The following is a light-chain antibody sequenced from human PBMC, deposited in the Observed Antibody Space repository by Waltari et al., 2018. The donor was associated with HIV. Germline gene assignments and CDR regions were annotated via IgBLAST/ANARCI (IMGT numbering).Light chain of an antibody. Sequence: QSALTQPRSVSGSPGQSVTISCTGTSSDVGAYNYVSWYQQHPGKAPKLMIYDVNKRPSGVPDRFSGSKSGNTASLNISGLQAEDESDCYCCSYAGIWGVFGTGTKVTVL. CDR2: DVN. CDR3: CSYAGIWGV. J-gene: IGLJ1*01. V-gene: IGLV2-11*01. CDR1: SSDVGAYNY.